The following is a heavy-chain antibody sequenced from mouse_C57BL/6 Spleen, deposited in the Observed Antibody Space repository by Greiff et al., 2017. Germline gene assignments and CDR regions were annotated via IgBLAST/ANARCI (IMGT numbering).Heavy chain of an antibody. CDR2: IDPSDSET. J-gene: IGHJ3*01. Sequence: VQLQQPGAELVRPGSSVKLSCKASGYTFTSYWMHWVKQRPIQGLEWIGNIDPSDSETHYNQKFKDKATLTVDKSSSTAYMQLSSLTSEDSAVYFCARSPPYGSSAWCAYWGQGTLVTVSA. D-gene: IGHD1-1*01. CDR1: GYTFTSYW. V-gene: IGHV1-52*01. CDR3: ARSPPYGSSAWCAY.